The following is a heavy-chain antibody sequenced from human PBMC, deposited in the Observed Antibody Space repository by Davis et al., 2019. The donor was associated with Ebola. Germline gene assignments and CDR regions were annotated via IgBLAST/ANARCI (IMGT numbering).Heavy chain of an antibody. V-gene: IGHV1-8*02. Sequence: ASVKVSCKASGYTFTGYYMHWVRQATGQGLEWMGWMNPNSGNTGYAQKFQGRVTMTRNTSISTAYMELSRLRSDDTAVYYCTYTVTYVDYWGQGTLVTVSS. CDR2: MNPNSGNT. CDR1: GYTFTGYY. CDR3: TYTVTYVDY. D-gene: IGHD4-17*01. J-gene: IGHJ4*02.